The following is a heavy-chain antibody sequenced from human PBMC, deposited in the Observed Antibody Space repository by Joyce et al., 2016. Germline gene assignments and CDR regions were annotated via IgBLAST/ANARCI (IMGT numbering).Heavy chain of an antibody. V-gene: IGHV1-24*01. Sequence: QVQLVQSGAEVRKPGASVKVSCKVSGYTLSELSMHWVRQAPGKGLEWLGGFDPEDNETLYAQKFQGRVTMTEDTSTDTTYLVLSGLRSEDTAVYFCATEDFLGSRRAGGFDYWGQGTLVTVSS. J-gene: IGHJ4*02. CDR3: ATEDFLGSRRAGGFDY. CDR2: FDPEDNET. D-gene: IGHD3-3*01. CDR1: GYTLSELS.